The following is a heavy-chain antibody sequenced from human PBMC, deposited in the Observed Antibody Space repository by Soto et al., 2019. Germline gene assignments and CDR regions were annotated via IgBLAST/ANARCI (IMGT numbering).Heavy chain of an antibody. CDR3: ARVPYDTTGYYEF. Sequence: GASVKVSCKAAGYTFTTYYIHWVRQAPFQVLEWMVVIDPTHGSTTYAQKFQGRVTMTSDTSTNTAYMELSSLKSEDTAVYYCARVPYDTTGYYEFWGPGTLVTVSS. J-gene: IGHJ4*02. D-gene: IGHD3-22*01. CDR1: GYTFTTYY. CDR2: IDPTHGST. V-gene: IGHV1-46*01.